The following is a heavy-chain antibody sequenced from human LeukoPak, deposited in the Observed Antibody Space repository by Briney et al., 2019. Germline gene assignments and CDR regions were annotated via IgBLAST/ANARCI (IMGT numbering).Heavy chain of an antibody. CDR3: ARLDIAAAAVYYFDY. CDR2: IYYSGST. CDR1: GGSISSSRYY. D-gene: IGHD6-13*01. J-gene: IGHJ4*02. Sequence: PSETLSLTCTVSGGSISSSRYYWGWIRQPPGKGLEWIGSIYYSGSTYYNPSLKSRVTISVDTSKNQFSLKLSSVTAADTAVYYCARLDIAAAAVYYFDYWGQGTLVTVSS. V-gene: IGHV4-39*01.